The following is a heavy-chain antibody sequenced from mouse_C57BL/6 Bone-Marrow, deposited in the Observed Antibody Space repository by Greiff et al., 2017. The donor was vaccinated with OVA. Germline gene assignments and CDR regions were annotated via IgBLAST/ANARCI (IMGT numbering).Heavy chain of an antibody. CDR3: ARDDDWYFDV. CDR2: IDPSDSYT. Sequence: QVQLQQSGAELVKPGASVKLSCKASGYTFTSYWMQWVKQRPGQGLEWIGEIDPSDSYTNYNQKFKGKAPLTVDTSSSTAYMQLSSLTSEDSAVYYCARDDDWYFDVWGTGTTVTGSS. CDR1: GYTFTSYW. D-gene: IGHD2-12*01. J-gene: IGHJ1*03. V-gene: IGHV1-50*01.